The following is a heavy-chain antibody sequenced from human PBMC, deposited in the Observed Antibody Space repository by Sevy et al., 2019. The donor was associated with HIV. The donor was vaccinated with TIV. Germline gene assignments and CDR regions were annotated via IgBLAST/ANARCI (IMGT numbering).Heavy chain of an antibody. D-gene: IGHD5-18*01. CDR3: ARGKSGYCYSLNY. J-gene: IGHJ4*02. CDR1: GFSVNSNY. CDR2: IYSDETT. Sequence: GGSLRLSCAASGFSVNSNYMTWVRQAPGKGLEGVSVIYSDETTYHADSVKDRFTISRNNSKNMLYLQMSSLRAEDTGIYYCARGKSGYCYSLNYWGQGTLVTVSS. V-gene: IGHV3-66*01.